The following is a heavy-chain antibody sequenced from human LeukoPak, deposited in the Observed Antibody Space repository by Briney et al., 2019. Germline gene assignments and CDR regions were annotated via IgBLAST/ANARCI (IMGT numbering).Heavy chain of an antibody. CDR1: GLTFRTTW. CDR2: MNGEGTTI. Sequence: GGSLRLSCATSGLTFRTTWMHWVRQAPGKGLMWVSRMNGEGTTIDHADSVKGRFTVSRDHAKNTLFLQMNNLRTEDTALYFCATARNFRFEYWGQGSLVIVSA. V-gene: IGHV3-74*01. CDR3: ATARNFRFEY. J-gene: IGHJ4*02. D-gene: IGHD1-7*01.